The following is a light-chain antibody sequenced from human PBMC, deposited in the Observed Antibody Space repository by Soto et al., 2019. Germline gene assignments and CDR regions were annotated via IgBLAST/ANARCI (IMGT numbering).Light chain of an antibody. Sequence: EVVLTQSPGTLSLSPGERATLSCRASESVRTDSLAWYQQRRGQPPRLLIFGTSSRATGIPDRFSGRGSETDFTLTINKMQREDFATYYCQQTYNLPRTFGQGTKV. CDR1: ESVRTDS. CDR2: GTS. V-gene: IGKV3-20*01. CDR3: QQTYNLPRT. J-gene: IGKJ1*01.